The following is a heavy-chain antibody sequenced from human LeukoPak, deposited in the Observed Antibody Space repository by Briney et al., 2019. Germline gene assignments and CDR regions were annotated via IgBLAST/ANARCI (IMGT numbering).Heavy chain of an antibody. CDR3: VRGTRAPDL. CDR1: GGSIRGDS. CDR2: IYYSGST. V-gene: IGHV4-59*01. Sequence: PETLSPTSPVSGGSIRGDSWSGIRQPPGKGLEWIGYIYYSGSTNYTPSLKSRATLSVDASKNQFSLKLTSVTAADTAVYYCVRGTRAPDLWGQGIVVTVSS. J-gene: IGHJ4*02.